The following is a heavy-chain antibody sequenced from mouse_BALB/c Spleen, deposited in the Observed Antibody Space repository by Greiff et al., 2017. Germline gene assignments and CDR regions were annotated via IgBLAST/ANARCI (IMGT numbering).Heavy chain of an antibody. CDR3: TRKGTAY. CDR1: GYTFTSYY. J-gene: IGHJ3*01. Sequence: VQLQESGAELVKPGASVKLSCKASGYTFTSYYMYWVKQRPGQGLEWIGEINPSNGGTNFNEKFKSKATLTVDKSSSTAYMQLSSLTSEDSAVYYCTRKGTAYWGQGTLGTVSA. V-gene: IGHV1S81*02. D-gene: IGHD3-3*01. CDR2: INPSNGGT.